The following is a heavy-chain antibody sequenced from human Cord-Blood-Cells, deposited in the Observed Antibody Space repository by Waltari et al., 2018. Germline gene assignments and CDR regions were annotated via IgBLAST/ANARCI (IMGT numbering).Heavy chain of an antibody. Sequence: QVQLVQSGAEVKKPGASVKVSCKASGYTFTSYGISWGRQAPGQGLEWRGWISAYKGNTNYAQKLQGRVTMTTETSTSTAYMELRSLRSDDTAVYYCAAPYYYGSGSYSDAFDIWGQGTMVTVSS. CDR3: AAPYYYGSGSYSDAFDI. J-gene: IGHJ3*02. CDR1: GYTFTSYG. CDR2: ISAYKGNT. D-gene: IGHD3-10*01. V-gene: IGHV1-18*04.